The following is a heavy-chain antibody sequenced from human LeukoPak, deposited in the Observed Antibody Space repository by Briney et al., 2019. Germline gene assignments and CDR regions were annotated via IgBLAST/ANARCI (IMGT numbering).Heavy chain of an antibody. J-gene: IGHJ4*02. D-gene: IGHD6-19*01. CDR2: ITSSSSPI. CDR1: GFTFSSYS. Sequence: GGSVRLSCGASGFTFSSYSMNGVRQAPGKGLEWVSYITSSSSPIYYADSVKGRFTISRDNANTSLYLQMNSLRDEDTAVYYCARVRYSTGWYVDYWGQGTLVTVSS. CDR3: ARVRYSTGWYVDY. V-gene: IGHV3-48*02.